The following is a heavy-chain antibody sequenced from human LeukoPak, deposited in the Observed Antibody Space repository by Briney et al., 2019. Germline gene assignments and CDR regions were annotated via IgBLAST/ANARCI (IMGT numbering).Heavy chain of an antibody. D-gene: IGHD3-9*01. CDR2: ISSSSSYI. V-gene: IGHV3-21*01. J-gene: IGHJ4*02. CDR3: ARDNDLLRYFDWPLDY. CDR1: GFTFSDYS. Sequence: GGSLRLSCAASGFTFSDYSMNWVRQAPGKRLEWVSSISSSSSYIYYADSVKGRFTISRDNAKNSLYLQMNSLRAEDTAVYYCARDNDLLRYFDWPLDYWGQGTLVTVSS.